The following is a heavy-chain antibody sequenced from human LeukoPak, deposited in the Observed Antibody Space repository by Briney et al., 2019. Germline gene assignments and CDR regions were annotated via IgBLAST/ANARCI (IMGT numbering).Heavy chain of an antibody. CDR3: ARGPSILRIPRRGSWFDP. CDR1: GGSFSGYY. CDR2: INHSGST. J-gene: IGHJ5*02. Sequence: SETLSLTCAVYGGSFSGYYWSWIRHPPGKGLERIGEINHSGSTNYNPSLKSRVTISVDTSKNQFSLKLSSVTAADTAVYYCARGPSILRIPRRGSWFDPWGQGTLVTVSS. V-gene: IGHV4-34*01. D-gene: IGHD3-3*02.